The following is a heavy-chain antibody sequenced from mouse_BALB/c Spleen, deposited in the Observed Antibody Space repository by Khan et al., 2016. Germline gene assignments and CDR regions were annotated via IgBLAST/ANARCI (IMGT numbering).Heavy chain of an antibody. CDR3: ASLSNYFLMDF. D-gene: IGHD1-3*01. V-gene: IGHV5-6*01. Sequence: EVQLQESGGDLVKPGGSLKLSCAASGFTFSNYGMSWVRQTPDKRLEWVASISIGGRFTYYPDNVKGRFTISRDNADNTLYLQMSSLKSEDTAMYHCASLSNYFLMDFWGQGTSVTVSS. CDR1: GFTFSNYG. J-gene: IGHJ4*01. CDR2: ISIGGRFT.